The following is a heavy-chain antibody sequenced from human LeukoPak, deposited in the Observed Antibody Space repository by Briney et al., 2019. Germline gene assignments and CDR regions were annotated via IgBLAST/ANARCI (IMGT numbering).Heavy chain of an antibody. CDR2: ISSSSYI. CDR1: GFTFSSYN. J-gene: IGHJ5*02. D-gene: IGHD3-9*01. CDR3: ARNLNSWFDP. V-gene: IGHV3-21*01. Sequence: GGSLRLSSAASGFTFSSYNMNWVRQAPGKGLEWVSSISSSSYIYYADSLKGRFTISRDNAKNSLFLQMNSLRAEDTAVYYCARNLNSWFDPWGQGTLVTVSS.